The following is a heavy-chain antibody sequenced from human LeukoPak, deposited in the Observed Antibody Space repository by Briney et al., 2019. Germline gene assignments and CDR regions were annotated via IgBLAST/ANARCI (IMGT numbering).Heavy chain of an antibody. Sequence: GGSLRLSCAVSGITLSNYGMSWVRQAPGKGLEWVSVIYSGGSTYYADSVKGRFTISRDNSKNTLYLQMNSLRAEDTAVYYCARDRGPGWGQGTMVTVSS. CDR3: ARDRGPG. CDR2: IYSGGST. V-gene: IGHV3-66*02. D-gene: IGHD3-10*01. CDR1: GITLSNYG. J-gene: IGHJ3*01.